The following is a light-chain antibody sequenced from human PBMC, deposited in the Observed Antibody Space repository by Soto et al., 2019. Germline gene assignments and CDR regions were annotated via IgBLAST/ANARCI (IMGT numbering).Light chain of an antibody. Sequence: QSVLTQPPSASGTPGQRVTISCSGSSSNIGSNAVNWYQQLPGTAPKLPIFINDQRPSGVPDRFSGSKSGTSASLAISGLHSEDEADYYCAAWDDSLSTWVFGGGTKLTVL. CDR1: SSNIGSNA. CDR2: IND. V-gene: IGLV1-44*01. CDR3: AAWDDSLSTWV. J-gene: IGLJ3*02.